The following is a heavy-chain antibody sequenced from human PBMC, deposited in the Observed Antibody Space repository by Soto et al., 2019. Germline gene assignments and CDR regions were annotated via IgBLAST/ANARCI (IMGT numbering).Heavy chain of an antibody. J-gene: IGHJ6*02. CDR3: ARQGSWPYYYYGLDV. CDR2: ISTYNGDT. V-gene: IGHV1-18*01. D-gene: IGHD1-26*01. CDR1: GYTFTTSG. Sequence: QVQLVQSGPEVRKPGASVKVSCEASGYTFTTSGISWVRQVPGQVLEWMGRISTYNGDTNSAQNFQGRVLMTADTSTGTAYMELMSLKSDDTAVYYCARQGSWPYYYYGLDVWGQGTTVTVSS.